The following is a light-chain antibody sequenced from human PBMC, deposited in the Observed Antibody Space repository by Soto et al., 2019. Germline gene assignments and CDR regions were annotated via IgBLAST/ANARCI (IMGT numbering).Light chain of an antibody. Sequence: DIVMTQSPDSLAVSLGERATINCKSSQSVFYSSSNKNYLAWYQQKPGQPPKLLIYWASTRESGVPDRFSGSGSWTDFTLTISSLQAEDVAVSYCQQYYGTPLTFGTGTKVDIK. J-gene: IGKJ3*01. V-gene: IGKV4-1*01. CDR1: QSVFYSSSNKNY. CDR3: QQYYGTPLT. CDR2: WAS.